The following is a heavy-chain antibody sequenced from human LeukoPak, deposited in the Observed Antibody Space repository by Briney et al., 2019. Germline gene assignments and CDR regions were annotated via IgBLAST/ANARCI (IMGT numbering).Heavy chain of an antibody. D-gene: IGHD2-2*01. CDR3: TSRYCTTTNCYSFGI. CDR1: GFSFSTYS. CDR2: ISSSSAHI. J-gene: IGHJ3*02. V-gene: IGHV3-21*01. Sequence: PGGSLRLSCAASGFSFSTYSMNWVRQAPGKGLEWVSSISSSSAHIFYADSVKGRFSISRDNAKNSLYLQMNSLRVEDTAVYYCTSRYCTTTNCYSFGIWGQGTVVTVSS.